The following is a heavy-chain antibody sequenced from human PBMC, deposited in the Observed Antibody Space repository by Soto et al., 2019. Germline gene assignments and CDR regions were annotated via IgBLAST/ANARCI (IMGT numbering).Heavy chain of an antibody. J-gene: IGHJ3*02. Sequence: EVYLAQSGAEVKKPGESLKISCKGSGYNFNRYWIGWVRQMPGKGLEWMGVIYPGDSDTRYSPSLQGQITISADKSSSAAYLQWSSLQASDTATYYCARSLVNGTYAAFHIWGQGTMVTVSS. CDR1: GYNFNRYW. CDR3: ARSLVNGTYAAFHI. CDR2: IYPGDSDT. V-gene: IGHV5-51*03. D-gene: IGHD6-13*01.